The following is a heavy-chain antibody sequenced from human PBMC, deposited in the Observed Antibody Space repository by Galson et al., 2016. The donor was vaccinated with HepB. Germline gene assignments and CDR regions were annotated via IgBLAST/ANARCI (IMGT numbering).Heavy chain of an antibody. D-gene: IGHD3-3*01. CDR3: ARAAVYYDFFRLDV. J-gene: IGHJ6*02. CDR2: INYSGST. V-gene: IGHV4-61*01. CDR1: GGSVSSGNYY. Sequence: TLSLTCTVSGGSVSSGNYYWSWIRQPPGKGLEWIGYINYSGSTNYNPSPKRRVTISVDTSNDQFSLKLSPVTAADTAVYYCARAAVYYDFFRLDVWGQGTTVTVSS.